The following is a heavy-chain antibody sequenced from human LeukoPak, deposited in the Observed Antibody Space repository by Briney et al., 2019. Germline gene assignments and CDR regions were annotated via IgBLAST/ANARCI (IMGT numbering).Heavy chain of an antibody. CDR1: GFTCGSYA. J-gene: IGHJ4*02. CDR2: ISDSGDRT. V-gene: IGHV3-23*01. Sequence: GGSLRRSFAACGFTCGSYAMSWVRQAPGKWLECVSGISDSGDRTQYADSVKGRFTISRDNSKNTLYLQMNSLRAEDTAIYYCAKERSGGWPFVYWGQGTLVTVSS. D-gene: IGHD6-19*01. CDR3: AKERSGGWPFVY.